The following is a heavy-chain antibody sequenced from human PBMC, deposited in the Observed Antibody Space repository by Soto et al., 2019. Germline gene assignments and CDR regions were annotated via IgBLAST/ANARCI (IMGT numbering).Heavy chain of an antibody. CDR1: GFTFSSYG. V-gene: IGHV3-30*18. CDR2: ISYDGSNK. CDR3: AKDGQGLQFFYYYGMDV. D-gene: IGHD4-4*01. Sequence: PGGSLRLSCAASGFTFSSYGMHWVRQAPGKGLEWVAVISYDGSNKYYADSVKGRFTISRDNSKNTLYLQMNSLRAEDTAVYYCAKDGQGLQFFYYYGMDVWGQGTTVTVSS. J-gene: IGHJ6*02.